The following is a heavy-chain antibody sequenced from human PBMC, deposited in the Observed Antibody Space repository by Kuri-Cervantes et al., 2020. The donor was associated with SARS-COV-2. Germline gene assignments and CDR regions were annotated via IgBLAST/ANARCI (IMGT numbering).Heavy chain of an antibody. J-gene: IGHJ3*02. CDR3: ARDNGSWDIVVVVALDI. V-gene: IGHV1-8*01. CDR2: VKTNSGNT. Sequence: ASVKVSCKAPETTFPNYDINWVRQATGQGLEWMGMVKTNSGNTLYAQIFQGRVTMTRDTSTSTVYMELSSLRSEDTAVYYCARDNGSWDIVVVVALDIWGQGTMVTVSS. CDR1: ETTFPNYD. D-gene: IGHD2-15*01.